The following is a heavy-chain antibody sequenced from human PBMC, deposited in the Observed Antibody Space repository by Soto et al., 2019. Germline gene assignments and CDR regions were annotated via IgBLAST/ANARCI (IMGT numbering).Heavy chain of an antibody. CDR2: ISVSGGTT. D-gene: IGHD2-2*01. V-gene: IGHV3-23*01. Sequence: AGGSLRLSCAASGFTFSSYVMSWVRQAPGKGLEWVSIISVSGGTTYYADSVTGRFTISRDNSKNTLSLQMNSLRAEDTAVYYCAKIEDVPGIVVPAASDYWGQGTLVTVSS. J-gene: IGHJ4*02. CDR1: GFTFSSYV. CDR3: AKIEDVPGIVVPAASDY.